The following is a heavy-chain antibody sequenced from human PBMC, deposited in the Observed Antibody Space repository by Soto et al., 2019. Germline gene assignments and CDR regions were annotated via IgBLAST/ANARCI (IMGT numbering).Heavy chain of an antibody. CDR2: IRGSGGST. CDR1: GFTFSSYA. J-gene: IGHJ4*02. V-gene: IGHV3-23*01. Sequence: EVQLLESGGGLVQPGGSLRLSCAASGFTFSSYAMSWVRQAPGKGLEWVSAIRGSGGSTYYADSVKGRFTISRDNSKNTLYLQMNSLRAEDTAVYYCAKASGVVVVAATYFDYWGQGTLVTVSS. CDR3: AKASGVVVVAATYFDY. D-gene: IGHD2-15*01.